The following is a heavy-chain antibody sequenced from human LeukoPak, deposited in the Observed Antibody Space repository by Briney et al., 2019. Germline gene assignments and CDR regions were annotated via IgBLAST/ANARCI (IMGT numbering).Heavy chain of an antibody. J-gene: IGHJ4*02. D-gene: IGHD6-6*01. CDR2: IRHDEANS. CDR1: GFNLNSYA. Sequence: GGSLRLSCTVSGFNLNSYAMHWVRQAPGKGLEWVAVIRHDEANSFYADSVQGRFTISRDTSKKLLYLQMNSLRVEDTAVYYCAKEYTPSSPLGELDSWGQGTLVTVSS. CDR3: AKEYTPSSPLGELDS. V-gene: IGHV3-30*02.